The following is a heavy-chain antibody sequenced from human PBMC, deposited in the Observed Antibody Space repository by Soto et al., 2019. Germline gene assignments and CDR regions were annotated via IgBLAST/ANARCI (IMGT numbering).Heavy chain of an antibody. J-gene: IGHJ6*03. Sequence: ASVKVSCKASGYTFTSYDINWVRQATGQGLEWMGWMNPNSGNTGYAQKFQGRVTMTRNTSISTAYMELSSLRSEDTAVYYCARVQYCSSTSCYFYYYYYMDVWGKGTTVTVSS. CDR1: GYTFTSYD. V-gene: IGHV1-8*01. CDR3: ARVQYCSSTSCYFYYYYYMDV. D-gene: IGHD2-2*01. CDR2: MNPNSGNT.